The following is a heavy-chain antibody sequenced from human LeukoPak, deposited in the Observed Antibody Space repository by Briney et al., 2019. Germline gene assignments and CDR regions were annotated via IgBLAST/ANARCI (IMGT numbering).Heavy chain of an antibody. D-gene: IGHD2-2*01. CDR1: GYTFTGYY. CDR3: ARDREYCSSTSCYSSSGYFDL. Sequence: ASVKVSCKASGYTFTGYYIHWVRQAPGQGLECVGWINPNSGGTNYAQKFQGRVTMTRDTSTSTVYMELSSLRSEDTAVYYCARDREYCSSTSCYSSSGYFDLWGRGTLVTVSS. CDR2: INPNSGGT. J-gene: IGHJ2*01. V-gene: IGHV1-2*02.